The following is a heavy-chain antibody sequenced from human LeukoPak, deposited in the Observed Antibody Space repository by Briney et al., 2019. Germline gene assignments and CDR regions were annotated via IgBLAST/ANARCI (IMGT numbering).Heavy chain of an antibody. CDR3: ARARVYYYGSGYYYYGMDV. CDR2: INHSGST. CDR1: GGSFSGYY. D-gene: IGHD3-10*01. Sequence: PLETLSLACAVYGGSFSGYYWSWIRQSPGKGLEWIGEINHSGSTNYNPSLKSRVTISVDTSKNQFSLKLSSVTAADTAVYYCARARVYYYGSGYYYYGMDVWGQGTTVTVSS. J-gene: IGHJ6*02. V-gene: IGHV4-34*01.